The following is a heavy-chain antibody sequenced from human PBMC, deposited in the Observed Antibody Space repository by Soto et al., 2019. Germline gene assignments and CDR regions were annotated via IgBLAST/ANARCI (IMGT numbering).Heavy chain of an antibody. J-gene: IGHJ5*02. CDR1: GGSISSGGYY. CDR2: IYYSGST. Sequence: QVQLQESGPGLVKPSQTLSLTCTVSGGSISSGGYYWSWIRQHPGKGLEWIGYIYYSGSTYYNPSLKSRVTISVDTSKNQFSLKLSSVTAADTAVYYCARGVGGGSRTHEGWFDPWGQGTLVTVSS. CDR3: ARGVGGGSRTHEGWFDP. V-gene: IGHV4-31*03. D-gene: IGHD2-15*01.